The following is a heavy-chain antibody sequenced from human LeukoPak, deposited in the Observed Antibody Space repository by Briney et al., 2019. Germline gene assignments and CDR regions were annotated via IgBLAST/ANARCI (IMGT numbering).Heavy chain of an antibody. CDR2: ISSTGKST. CDR3: ARDRVHCGDYPLYFDY. J-gene: IGHJ4*02. V-gene: IGHV3-11*04. D-gene: IGHD4-17*01. CDR1: GFTFSDYY. Sequence: GGSLRLSCAASGFTFSDYYMSWIRQAPGKGLEWVAFISSTGKSTYYADSVKGRFTISRDNAANSLFLQMNSLSAEDTAVYYCARDRVHCGDYPLYFDYWGQGTLVTVSS.